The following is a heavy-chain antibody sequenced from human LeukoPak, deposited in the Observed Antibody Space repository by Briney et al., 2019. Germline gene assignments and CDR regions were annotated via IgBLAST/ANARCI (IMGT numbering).Heavy chain of an antibody. J-gene: IGHJ4*02. Sequence: SVKVSCKASGGTFSSYAISWVRQAPGQGLEWMGRIIPILGIANYAQKFQGRVTITADKSTSTAYMELSSLRSEDTAVYYCARDREVAPAAFDYWGQGALVTVSS. V-gene: IGHV1-69*04. CDR2: IIPILGIA. D-gene: IGHD2-2*01. CDR3: ARDREVAPAAFDY. CDR1: GGTFSSYA.